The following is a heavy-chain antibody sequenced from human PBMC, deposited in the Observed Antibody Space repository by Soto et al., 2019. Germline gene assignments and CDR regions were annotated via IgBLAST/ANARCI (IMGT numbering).Heavy chain of an antibody. D-gene: IGHD4-17*01. Sequence: QVQLQESGPGLVKPSQTLSLTYTVSGGSISSGGYYWSWIRQHPGKGLEWIGYIYYSGSTYYNPSLKSRVTISVDTSKNQFSLKLSSVTAADTAVYYCARGLTTVTTYYYYYMDVWGKGTTVTVSS. CDR3: ARGLTTVTTYYYYYMDV. J-gene: IGHJ6*03. V-gene: IGHV4-31*03. CDR2: IYYSGST. CDR1: GGSISSGGYY.